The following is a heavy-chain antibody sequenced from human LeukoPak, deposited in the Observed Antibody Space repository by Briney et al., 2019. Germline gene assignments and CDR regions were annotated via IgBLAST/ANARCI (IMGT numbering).Heavy chain of an antibody. D-gene: IGHD6-6*01. CDR2: IYPGDSDT. J-gene: IGHJ4*02. CDR1: GYSFTNYW. CDR3: ARGSGREQVVRFDF. Sequence: GESLKISCKGSGYSFTNYWIGWVRQMPGKGLELMGIIYPGDSDTRYSPSFQGQVTVSADKSISTAYLQWSSLKASDTAIYYCARGSGREQVVRFDFWGQGALVTVSS. V-gene: IGHV5-51*01.